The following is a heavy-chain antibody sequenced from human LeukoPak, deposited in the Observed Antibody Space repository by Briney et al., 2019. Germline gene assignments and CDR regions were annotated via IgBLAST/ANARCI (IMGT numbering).Heavy chain of an antibody. D-gene: IGHD6-13*01. V-gene: IGHV3-7*03. CDR3: ARSIPYGTTWYGRSDY. J-gene: IGHJ4*02. CDR1: GFTFSSYW. Sequence: GGSLRLSCAASGFTFSSYWMNWARQAPGKGLEWVASINHNGNVNYYVDSVKGRFTISRDNALNSLYLQMNSLRAEDTAIYYCARSIPYGTTWYGRSDYWGQGTLVTVSS. CDR2: INHNGNVN.